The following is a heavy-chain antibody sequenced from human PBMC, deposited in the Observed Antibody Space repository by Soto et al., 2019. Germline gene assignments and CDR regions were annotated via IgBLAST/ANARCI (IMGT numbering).Heavy chain of an antibody. V-gene: IGHV4-31*03. D-gene: IGHD1-26*01. Sequence: QVQLQESGPGLVKPSQTLSLTCTVSGGSISSGGYYWSWIRQHPGKGLEWIGYIYYSGTTYYNPSLQSRGTISVDTSKNQFSLKLTSVTAADTAVYYCASTYYNATTGPFDYWGQGTLVTVSS. CDR2: IYYSGTT. CDR3: ASTYYNATTGPFDY. J-gene: IGHJ4*02. CDR1: GGSISSGGYY.